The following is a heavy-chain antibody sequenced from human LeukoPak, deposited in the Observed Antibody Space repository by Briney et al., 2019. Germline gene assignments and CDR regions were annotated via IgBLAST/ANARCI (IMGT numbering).Heavy chain of an antibody. V-gene: IGHV1-18*01. J-gene: IGHJ4*02. D-gene: IGHD2-2*02. Sequence: ASVKVSCKASGYTFTSYGISWVRQAPGQGLEWMGWISAYNGNTSYAQKLQGRVTMTTDTSTSTAYMELRSLRSDDTAVYYCARRGYCSSTSCYKFDYWGQGTLVTVSS. CDR1: GYTFTSYG. CDR3: ARRGYCSSTSCYKFDY. CDR2: ISAYNGNT.